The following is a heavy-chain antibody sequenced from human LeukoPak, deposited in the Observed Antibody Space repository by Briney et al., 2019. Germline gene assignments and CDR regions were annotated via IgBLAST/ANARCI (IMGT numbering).Heavy chain of an antibody. CDR2: IYYSGST. J-gene: IGHJ5*02. CDR1: GGSISSGGYS. D-gene: IGHD6-19*01. CDR3: ARAVAGTGWFDP. Sequence: SQTLSLTCAVSGGSISSGGYSWSWIRQPPGKGLEWIGYIYYSGSTNYNPSLKSRVTISVDTSKNQFSLKLSSVTAADTAVYYCARAVAGTGWFDPWGQGTLVTVSS. V-gene: IGHV4-30-4*07.